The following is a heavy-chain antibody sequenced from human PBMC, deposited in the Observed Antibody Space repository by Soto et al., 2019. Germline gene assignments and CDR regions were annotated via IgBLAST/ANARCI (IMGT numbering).Heavy chain of an antibody. CDR2: IIPIFGTA. CDR3: ARAREGGYSGYDLLAHWFDP. V-gene: IGHV1-69*06. Sequence: QVQLVQSGAEVKKPGSSVKVSCKASGGTFSSYAISWVRQAPGQGLEWMGGIIPIFGTANYAQKFQGRVTITADKSTSTAYMELRSLRSEDTAVYYCARAREGGYSGYDLLAHWFDPWGQGTLVTVSS. D-gene: IGHD5-12*01. J-gene: IGHJ5*02. CDR1: GGTFSSYA.